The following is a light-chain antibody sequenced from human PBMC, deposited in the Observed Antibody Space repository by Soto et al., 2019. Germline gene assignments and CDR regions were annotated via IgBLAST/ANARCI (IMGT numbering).Light chain of an antibody. CDR2: EVN. CDR1: SSDVGGYNY. CDR3: SSYAGSSNV. V-gene: IGLV2-8*01. Sequence: QSALTQPPSASGSPGQSVAMSCTGTSSDVGGYNYVSWYQQHPGKAPKLMIYEVNKRPSGVPDRFSGSKSGNMASLTVSGLQAEDEADYYCSSYAGSSNVFGTGTKVTVL. J-gene: IGLJ1*01.